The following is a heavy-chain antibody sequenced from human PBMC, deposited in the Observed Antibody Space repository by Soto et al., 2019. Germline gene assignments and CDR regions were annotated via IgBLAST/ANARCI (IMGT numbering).Heavy chain of an antibody. J-gene: IGHJ5*02. CDR2: FDPEDGET. Sequence: ASVKVSCKVSGYTLTELSMHWVRQAPGKGLEWMGGFDPEDGETIYAQKFQGRVTMTEDTSTDTAYMELSSLRSEDTAVYYCATEYCTNGVCFNWFDPWGQGTLVTSPQ. D-gene: IGHD2-8*01. CDR3: ATEYCTNGVCFNWFDP. V-gene: IGHV1-24*01. CDR1: GYTLTELS.